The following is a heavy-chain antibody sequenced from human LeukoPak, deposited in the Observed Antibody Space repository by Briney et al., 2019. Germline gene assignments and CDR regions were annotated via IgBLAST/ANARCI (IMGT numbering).Heavy chain of an antibody. V-gene: IGHV4-34*01. CDR1: GGSFSGYY. CDR3: ARARPMVRARGRFDP. D-gene: IGHD3-10*01. J-gene: IGHJ5*02. Sequence: PSETLSLTCAAYGGSFSGYYWSWIRQPPGKGLEWIGEINHSGSTNYNPSLKSRVTISVDTSKNQFSLKLSSVTAADTAVYYCARARPMVRARGRFDPWGQGTLVTVSS. CDR2: INHSGST.